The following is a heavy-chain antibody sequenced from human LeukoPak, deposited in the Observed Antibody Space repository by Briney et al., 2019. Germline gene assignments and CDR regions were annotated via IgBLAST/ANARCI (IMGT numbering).Heavy chain of an antibody. Sequence: PGGSLRLSCATSGFTFSSYAVAWVRQAPGKGLEWVSSISNTGSNTYYADSVKGRFTISRDNSKNTLSLQMNSLTAEDTAVYYCAARRGYYHYMDVWGKGTTVTASS. CDR3: AARRGYYHYMDV. V-gene: IGHV3-23*01. CDR2: ISNTGSNT. D-gene: IGHD3-3*01. J-gene: IGHJ6*03. CDR1: GFTFSSYA.